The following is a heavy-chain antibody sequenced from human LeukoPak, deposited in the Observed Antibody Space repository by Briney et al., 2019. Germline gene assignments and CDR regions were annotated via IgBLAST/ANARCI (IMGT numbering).Heavy chain of an antibody. Sequence: PGGSLRFSCAASGFTFSSYAMSWVRQAPGKGLEWVSAISSSGGSTYYADSVKGRFTISRDNSKNTLYLQMNSLRAEDTAVYYCAKSLRLLWFGELLPFDYWGQGTLVTVSS. CDR1: GFTFSSYA. CDR3: AKSLRLLWFGELLPFDY. V-gene: IGHV3-23*01. D-gene: IGHD3-10*01. J-gene: IGHJ4*02. CDR2: ISSSGGST.